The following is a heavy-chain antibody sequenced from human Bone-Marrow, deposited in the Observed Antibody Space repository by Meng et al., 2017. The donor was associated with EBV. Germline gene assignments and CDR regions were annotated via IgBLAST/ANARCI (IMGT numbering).Heavy chain of an antibody. J-gene: IGHJ4*02. CDR1: GYTFTSYG. D-gene: IGHD3-22*01. V-gene: IGHV1-18*01. CDR3: ARFGEHGGYYYDSSGYSDY. Sequence: QVQLVQSGAEVKKPGASVKVSCKASGYTFTSYGISWVRQAPGQGLEWMGWISAYNGNTNYAQKLQGRVTMTTDTSTSTAYMELRSPRSDDTAVYYCARFGEHGGYYYDSSGYSDYWGQGTLVTVSS. CDR2: ISAYNGNT.